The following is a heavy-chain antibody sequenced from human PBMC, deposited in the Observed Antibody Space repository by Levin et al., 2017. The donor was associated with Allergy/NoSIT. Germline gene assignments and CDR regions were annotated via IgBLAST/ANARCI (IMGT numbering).Heavy chain of an antibody. CDR2: TSYDGSNK. CDR1: GFSFSDYP. CDR3: ARAVSGSHSDY. V-gene: IGHV3-30-3*01. D-gene: IGHD3-10*01. J-gene: IGHJ4*02. Sequence: GGSLRLSCAASGFSFSDYPMTWVRQGQGKGLEWVASTSYDGSNKNYADSVKGRFTISRDNSKDTLYLQMSSLRSEDTGVYYCARAVSGSHSDYWGQGTLVTVSS.